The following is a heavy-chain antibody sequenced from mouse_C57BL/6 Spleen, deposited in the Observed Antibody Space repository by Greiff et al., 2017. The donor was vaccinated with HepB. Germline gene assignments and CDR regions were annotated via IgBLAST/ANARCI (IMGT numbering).Heavy chain of an antibody. J-gene: IGHJ2*01. CDR3: AREGSTAHDY. V-gene: IGHV1-4*01. Sequence: VQLQQSGAELARPGASVKMSCKASGYTFTSYTMHWVNQRPGQGLEWIGYINPSSGYTKYNQKFKDKATLTADKSSSTAYMQLSSLTSEDSAVYYCAREGSTAHDYWGQGTTLTVSS. D-gene: IGHD1-2*01. CDR2: INPSSGYT. CDR1: GYTFTSYT.